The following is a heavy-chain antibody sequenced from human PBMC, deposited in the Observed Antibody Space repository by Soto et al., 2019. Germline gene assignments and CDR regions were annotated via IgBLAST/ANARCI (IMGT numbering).Heavy chain of an antibody. Sequence: EVQLVESGGGLVQPGRSLRLSCAASGFTFDDYAMHWVRQAPGKGLEWVSGISWNSGSIGYADSVKGRFTISRDNAKNSLYLQMNSLRAEDTALYYCAKDVGDIAPRYYYGMDVWGQGTTVTVSS. J-gene: IGHJ6*02. CDR1: GFTFDDYA. D-gene: IGHD2-15*01. CDR2: ISWNSGSI. V-gene: IGHV3-9*01. CDR3: AKDVGDIAPRYYYGMDV.